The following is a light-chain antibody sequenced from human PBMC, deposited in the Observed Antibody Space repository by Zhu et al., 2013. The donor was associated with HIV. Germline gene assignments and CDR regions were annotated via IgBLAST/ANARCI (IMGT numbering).Light chain of an antibody. J-gene: IGKJ2*04. V-gene: IGKV3-20*01. CDR2: DVA. Sequence: EIVMTQSPATLSVSPGERVTLSCRASQSVSSNLAWYQQKPGQAPRLLIYDVATRATGIPDRLSGSGSGTDFTLTISRLEPEDFAVYFCQQYGGSPTCSFGQGTRLEF. CDR1: QSVSSN. CDR3: QQYGGSPTCS.